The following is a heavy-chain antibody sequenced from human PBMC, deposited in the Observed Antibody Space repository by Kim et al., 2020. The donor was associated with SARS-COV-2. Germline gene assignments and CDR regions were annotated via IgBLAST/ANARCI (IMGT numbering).Heavy chain of an antibody. J-gene: IGHJ4*02. CDR3: GRLGPMIVAKPFDY. V-gene: IGHV4-34*01. Sequence: NPSLKSRVTISEDTSKKQFPMKLSCVAAADAAVYYCGRLGPMIVAKPFDYWGQGTLVTVSS. D-gene: IGHD3-22*01.